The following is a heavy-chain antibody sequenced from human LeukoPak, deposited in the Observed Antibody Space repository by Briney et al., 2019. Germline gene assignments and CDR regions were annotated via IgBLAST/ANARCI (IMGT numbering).Heavy chain of an antibody. J-gene: IGHJ4*02. V-gene: IGHV3-23*01. CDR1: GFTFSTYA. Sequence: PGGSLRLSCAASGFTFSTYAMSWVRQAPGKGLEWVSGISGSGGSTYYADSVKGRFTIYRDNSKNTLYLQMNNLRAKDTAVYYCARNYCDYWGQGTLVTVSS. CDR2: ISGSGGST. CDR3: ARNYCDY.